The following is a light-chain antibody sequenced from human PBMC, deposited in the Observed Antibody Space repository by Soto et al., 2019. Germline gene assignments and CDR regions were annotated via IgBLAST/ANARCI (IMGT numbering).Light chain of an antibody. CDR3: QQYGSSPYT. CDR2: GAS. J-gene: IGKJ2*01. CDR1: QSVGSSY. Sequence: EIVLTQSPGTLSLSPGERATLSCRASQSVGSSYLAWYQQTPGQAPRLLIYGASSRATAIPDRFSGSGSGTDFTLTISRLEPEDFAVYYCQQYGSSPYTFGQGTKLEIK. V-gene: IGKV3-20*01.